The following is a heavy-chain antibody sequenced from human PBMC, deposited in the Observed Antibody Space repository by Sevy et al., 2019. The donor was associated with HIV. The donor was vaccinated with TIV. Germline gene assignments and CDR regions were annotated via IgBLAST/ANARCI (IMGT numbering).Heavy chain of an antibody. Sequence: GESLKISCAAYGFTFSIYGMHWVHQAPGKGLEWVAVIWNDRSNKHYADSVKGRFTISRDNAKNTLYLQMNSLRVEDTAVYYCASLPNNYYDISGSSGDDAFDIWGQGTRVTVSS. J-gene: IGHJ3*02. V-gene: IGHV3-33*01. CDR3: ASLPNNYYDISGSSGDDAFDI. D-gene: IGHD3-22*01. CDR2: IWNDRSNK. CDR1: GFTFSIYG.